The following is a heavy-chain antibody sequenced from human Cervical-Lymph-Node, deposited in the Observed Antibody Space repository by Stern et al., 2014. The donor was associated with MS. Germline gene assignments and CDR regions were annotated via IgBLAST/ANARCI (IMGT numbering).Heavy chain of an antibody. Sequence: QVQLQESGPGLVKPSETLSLTCTVSGGSISSYYWSWIRQPPGKGLEWIGYIYYSGSTNYNPSLKSRVTISVDTSKNQFSLKLSSVTAADTAVYYCARGQLWYTNWFDPWGQGTLVTVSS. CDR2: IYYSGST. CDR1: GGSISSYY. D-gene: IGHD5-18*01. V-gene: IGHV4-59*01. CDR3: ARGQLWYTNWFDP. J-gene: IGHJ5*02.